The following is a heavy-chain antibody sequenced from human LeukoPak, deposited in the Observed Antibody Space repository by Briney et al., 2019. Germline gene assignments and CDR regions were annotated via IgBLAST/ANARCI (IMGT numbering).Heavy chain of an antibody. CDR2: MSGGGGRT. J-gene: IGHJ4*02. V-gene: IGHV3-23*01. CDR3: AKSPTYGSGSYSYYFDY. D-gene: IGHD3-10*01. CDR1: GVTFSNYA. Sequence: PGGSLRLSCAASGVTFSNYAMSWVREAPGKGLEWVSAMSGGGGRTYYAESVKGGFTISRDNSKNTLYLQMHSLRAEATDVYYCAKSPTYGSGSYSYYFDYWGQGTLVTVSS.